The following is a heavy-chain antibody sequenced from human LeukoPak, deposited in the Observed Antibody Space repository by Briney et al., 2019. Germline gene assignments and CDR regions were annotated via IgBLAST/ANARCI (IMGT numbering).Heavy chain of an antibody. CDR2: ISAYNGNT. V-gene: IGHV1-18*01. J-gene: IGHJ4*02. CDR1: GGTFSSYA. CDR3: ARDLDYYDSSGYSGSGYTY. D-gene: IGHD3-22*01. Sequence: GASVKVSCKASGGTFSSYAISWVRQAPGQGLEWMGWISAYNGNTNYAQKLQGRVTMTTDTSTSTAYMELRSLRSDDTAVYYCARDLDYYDSSGYSGSGYTYWGQGTLVTVSS.